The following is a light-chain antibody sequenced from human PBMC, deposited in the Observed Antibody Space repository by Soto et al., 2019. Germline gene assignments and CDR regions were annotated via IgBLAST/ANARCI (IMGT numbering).Light chain of an antibody. Sequence: EILMTQSPATLSVSPGERATLSCRASQSVSSNLAWYQQKPGQAPRLLIYGASTRATGIPARFSGSGSGTEFTLTISSPQSEDFAIYYCQHYNNWPVYTFGQGTKLELK. J-gene: IGKJ2*01. CDR3: QHYNNWPVYT. CDR1: QSVSSN. V-gene: IGKV3-15*01. CDR2: GAS.